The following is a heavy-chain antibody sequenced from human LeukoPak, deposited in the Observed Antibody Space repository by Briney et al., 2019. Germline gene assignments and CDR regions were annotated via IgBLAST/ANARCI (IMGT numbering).Heavy chain of an antibody. CDR1: GGSFSGYY. CDR3: ARVGYGINSVGNWFDP. CDR2: INHSGST. Sequence: PSETLSLTCAVYGGSFSGYYWSWIRQPPGKGLEWIGEINHSGSTNYNPSLKGRVTISVDTSKNQFSLKLSSVTAADTAVYYCARVGYGINSVGNWFDPWGQGTLVTVSS. V-gene: IGHV4-34*01. D-gene: IGHD4-23*01. J-gene: IGHJ5*02.